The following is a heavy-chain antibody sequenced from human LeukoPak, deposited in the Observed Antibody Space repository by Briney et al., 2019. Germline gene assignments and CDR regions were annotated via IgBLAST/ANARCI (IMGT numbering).Heavy chain of an antibody. J-gene: IGHJ1*01. D-gene: IGHD6-19*01. CDR1: GLTFNKYW. Sequence: PEGSLRLSCEASGLTFNKYWMTWVRQAPGKGLEWVANIKQDGSEKNYVDSVKGRFTISRDNAKNSLSLRMNSLSAEDTAVYYCATGYSSGWYFYFQHWGQGSLVSVSS. CDR2: IKQDGSEK. CDR3: ATGYSSGWYFYFQH. V-gene: IGHV3-7*01.